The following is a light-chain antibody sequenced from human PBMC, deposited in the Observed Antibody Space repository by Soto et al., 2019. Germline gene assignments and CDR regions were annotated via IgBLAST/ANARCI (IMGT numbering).Light chain of an antibody. Sequence: QSALTQPASVSGSPGQSITISCTGTSSDVGAYNFVSWYQQYPGKAPKVMIYEVNNRPSGVSNRFSGSKSGNTASLTISGLQVEDEADYYCSSFTRSSTYVFGSGTQLTVL. J-gene: IGLJ1*01. CDR3: SSFTRSSTYV. V-gene: IGLV2-14*01. CDR2: EVN. CDR1: SSDVGAYNF.